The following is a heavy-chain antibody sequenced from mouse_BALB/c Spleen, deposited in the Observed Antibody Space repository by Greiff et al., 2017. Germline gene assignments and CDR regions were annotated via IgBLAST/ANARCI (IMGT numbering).Heavy chain of an antibody. CDR3: AREDITTATSWFAY. V-gene: IGHV5-6-5*01. Sequence: EVQGVESGGGLVKPGGSLKLSCAASGFTFSSYAMSWVRQTPEKRLEWVASISSGGSTYYPDSVKGRFTISRDNARNILYLQMSSLRSEDTAMYYCAREDITTATSWFAYWGQGTLVTVSA. J-gene: IGHJ3*01. D-gene: IGHD1-2*01. CDR1: GFTFSSYA. CDR2: ISSGGST.